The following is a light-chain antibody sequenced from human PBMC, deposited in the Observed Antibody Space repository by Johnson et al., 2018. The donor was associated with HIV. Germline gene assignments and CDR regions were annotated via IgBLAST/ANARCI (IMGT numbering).Light chain of an antibody. CDR2: DND. CDR1: SSNIGNNY. J-gene: IGLJ1*01. Sequence: QSVLTQPPSVSAAPGQKVTISCSGSSSNIGNNYVSWYQQLPGTAPKLLIYDNDKRPSGIPDRFSGSKSGTSATLGITGLQTGDDADYYCGTWDSSLSAFVFGAGTEVTVL. CDR3: GTWDSSLSAFV. V-gene: IGLV1-51*01.